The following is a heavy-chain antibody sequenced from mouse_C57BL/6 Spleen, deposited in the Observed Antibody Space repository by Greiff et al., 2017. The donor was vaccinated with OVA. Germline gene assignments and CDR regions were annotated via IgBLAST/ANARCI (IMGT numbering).Heavy chain of an antibody. V-gene: IGHV1-85*01. CDR2: IYPRDGST. CDR1: GYTFTSYD. D-gene: IGHD2-4*01. J-gene: IGHJ3*01. Sequence: VQLVESGPELVKPGASVKLSCKASGYTFTSYDINWVKQRPGQGLEWIGWIYPRDGSTKYNEKFKGKATLTVDTSSSTAYMELHSLTSEDSAVYYCAILYYYDGAWFAYWGQGTLVTVSA. CDR3: AILYYYDGAWFAY.